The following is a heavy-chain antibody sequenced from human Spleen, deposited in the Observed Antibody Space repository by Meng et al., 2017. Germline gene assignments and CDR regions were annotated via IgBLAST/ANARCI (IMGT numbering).Heavy chain of an antibody. D-gene: IGHD3-10*01. J-gene: IGHJ4*02. Sequence: VQLVQSGSGLEKPGASVKVSCKASGYTFTSYAMSWVRQAPGQGLEWMGWITTNTGNPTYAQGFTGWFVFSLDTSVSTAYLQISSLKAEDTAVYYCARGGGRNPVDYWGQGTLVTVSS. CDR2: ITTNTGNP. CDR3: ARGGGRNPVDY. V-gene: IGHV7-4-1*02. CDR1: GYTFTSYA.